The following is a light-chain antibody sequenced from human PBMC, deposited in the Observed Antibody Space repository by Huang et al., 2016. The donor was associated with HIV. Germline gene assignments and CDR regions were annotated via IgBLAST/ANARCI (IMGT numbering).Light chain of an antibody. CDR2: GAS. J-gene: IGKJ1*01. CDR3: QQYYTTPWT. CDR1: QGITNS. V-gene: IGKV1-NL1*01. Sequence: DIHMTQSPSSLSASVGDRVTITCRASQGITNSLAWYQQKPGEAPKLLLYGASRLESGVPSRFSGSGSRTDYTLTISSLRPEDCATYYCQQYYTTPWTFGQGTKVEIK.